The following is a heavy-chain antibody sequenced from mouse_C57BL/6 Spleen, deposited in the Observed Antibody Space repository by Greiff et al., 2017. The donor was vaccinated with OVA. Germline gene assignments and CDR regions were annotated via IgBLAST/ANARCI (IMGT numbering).Heavy chain of an antibody. CDR1: GFTFSSYA. V-gene: IGHV5-4*01. CDR2: ISDGGSYT. Sequence: EVQLQESGGGLVKPGGSLKLSCAASGFTFSSYAMSWVRQTPEKRLEWVATISDGGSYTYYPDNVKGRFTISRDNAKNNLYLQMSHLKSEDTAMYYCARSDSYFDYWGQGTTLTVSS. CDR3: ARSDSYFDY. J-gene: IGHJ2*01.